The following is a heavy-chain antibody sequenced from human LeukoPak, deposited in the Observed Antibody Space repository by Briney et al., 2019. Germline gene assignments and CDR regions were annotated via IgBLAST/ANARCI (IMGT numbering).Heavy chain of an antibody. V-gene: IGHV4-39*01. CDR2: IYYSGST. CDR3: ARHMSSGWYVDPYDAFDI. J-gene: IGHJ3*02. CDR1: GGSFSGYY. D-gene: IGHD6-19*01. Sequence: PSETLSLTCAVYGGSFSGYYWGWIRQPPGKGLEWIGSIYYSGSTYYNPSLKSRVTISVDTSKNQFSLKLSSVTAADTAVYYCARHMSSGWYVDPYDAFDIWGQGTMVTVSS.